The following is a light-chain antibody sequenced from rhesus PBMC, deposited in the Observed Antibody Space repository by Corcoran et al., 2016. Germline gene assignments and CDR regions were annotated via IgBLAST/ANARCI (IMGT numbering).Light chain of an antibody. CDR3: KQYNSATYS. CDR1: QGFSSW. J-gene: IGKJ2*01. Sequence: DIQMTQSPSSLSASVGDRVTITCRASQGFSSWLTWYQQKSGKAPKLLIYKASSLQSGVPARFSGRGSGTDFTLTSSSLQPEDFATYYGKQYNSATYSFGQGTKVEIK. CDR2: KAS. V-gene: IGKV1-21*01.